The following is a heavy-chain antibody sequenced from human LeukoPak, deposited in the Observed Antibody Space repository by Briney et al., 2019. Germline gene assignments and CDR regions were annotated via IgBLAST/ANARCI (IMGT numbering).Heavy chain of an antibody. J-gene: IGHJ4*02. Sequence: GGSLRLSCAASGFTFSSDAMSWVRQAPGKGLEWVSAISGSGGSTYYADSVKGRFTISRDNSKNSLYLQMNSLRVEDTAVYYCARGGAARPDFWGQGTLVTVSS. CDR2: ISGSGGST. CDR1: GFTFSSDA. D-gene: IGHD6-6*01. V-gene: IGHV3-23*01. CDR3: ARGGAARPDF.